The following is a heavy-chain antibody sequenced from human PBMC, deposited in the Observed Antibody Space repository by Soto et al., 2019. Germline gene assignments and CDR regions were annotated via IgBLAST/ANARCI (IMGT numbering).Heavy chain of an antibody. V-gene: IGHV4-31*03. D-gene: IGHD6-19*01. Sequence: PSETLSLTCTVSGGSISSGGYYWSWIRQHPGKGLEWIGYIYYSGCTYYNPSLKSRVTISVDTSKNQFSLKLSSVTAADTAVYYCARWAGMPGYSSGQFDYRARRTLVTGSS. CDR1: GGSISSGGYY. CDR2: IYYSGCT. J-gene: IGHJ4*02. CDR3: ARWAGMPGYSSGQFDY.